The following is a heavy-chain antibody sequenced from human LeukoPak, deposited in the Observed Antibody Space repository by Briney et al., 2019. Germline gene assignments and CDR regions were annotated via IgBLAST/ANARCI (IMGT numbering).Heavy chain of an antibody. CDR1: GFTVSSNY. V-gene: IGHV3-53*01. J-gene: IGHJ4*02. CDR2: LYSAGST. CDR3: ASGGMGARKFYSDPFHY. D-gene: IGHD2-15*01. Sequence: GGSLTLSCAPSGFTVSSNYMSWVRQAPGKGLEWVSILYSAGSTYYADSVKARFTISRDNSRNTLYLQMNSLRVDDTAVYYCASGGMGARKFYSDPFHYWGQGTLVTVSS.